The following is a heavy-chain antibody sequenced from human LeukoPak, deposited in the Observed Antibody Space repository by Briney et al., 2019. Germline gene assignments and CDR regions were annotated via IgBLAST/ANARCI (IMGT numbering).Heavy chain of an antibody. J-gene: IGHJ3*01. V-gene: IGHV3-48*02. CDR3: ARDHLFGFDV. D-gene: IGHD3-3*01. CDR1: GFTFSSYS. CDR2: ISSGSFTI. Sequence: PGGSLRLSCAAPGFTFSSYSMNWVRQAPGKGLEWVSHISSGSFTIYYADSVKGRFTISRDNAKNSLYLQMNTLRDEDTAVYYCARDHLFGFDVWGQGTMVTVSS.